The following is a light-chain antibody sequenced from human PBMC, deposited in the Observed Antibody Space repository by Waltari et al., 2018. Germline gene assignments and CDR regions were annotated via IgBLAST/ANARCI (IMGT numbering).Light chain of an antibody. CDR2: DVS. CDR3: SSYTSISTWV. CDR1: SSDVGGYNY. Sequence: QSALTQPASVSESPGQSITISCTGTSSDVGGYNYVSWYQHHQGKAPKLMIYDVSHRPSGVSDRFSGSKSGNTASLTISGLQAEDEAEYFCSSYTSISTWVFGGGTKLTVL. J-gene: IGLJ3*02. V-gene: IGLV2-14*03.